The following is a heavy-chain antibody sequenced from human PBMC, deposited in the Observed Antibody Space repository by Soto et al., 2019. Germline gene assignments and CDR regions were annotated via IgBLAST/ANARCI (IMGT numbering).Heavy chain of an antibody. CDR3: ARGGQWELLRLVDY. V-gene: IGHV3-30-3*01. J-gene: IGHJ4*02. D-gene: IGHD1-26*01. CDR2: ISYDGSNK. CDR1: GFTFSSYA. Sequence: ESGGGVVQPGRSLRLSCAASGFTFSSYAMHWVRQAPGKGLEWVAVISYDGSNKYYADSVKGRFTISRDNSKNTLYLQMNSLRAEDTAVYYCARGGQWELLRLVDYWGQGTLVTVSS.